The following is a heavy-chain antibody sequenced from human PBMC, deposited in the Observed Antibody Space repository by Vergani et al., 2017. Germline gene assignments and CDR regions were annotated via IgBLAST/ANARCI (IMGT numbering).Heavy chain of an antibody. CDR2: IYPGESDT. D-gene: IGHD6-19*01. Sequence: EVQLVPSGAEVKKPGESLKISCKGSGYSFTSYWIGWVRQMPGKGLEWMGIIYPGESDTRYSPSFQGQVTISADKSISTSYLQWSSLKASDTSMYYCARIQCPQLMSSGFDYWGQGTLVTVSS. CDR1: GYSFTSYW. V-gene: IGHV5-51*01. CDR3: ARIQCPQLMSSGFDY. J-gene: IGHJ4*02.